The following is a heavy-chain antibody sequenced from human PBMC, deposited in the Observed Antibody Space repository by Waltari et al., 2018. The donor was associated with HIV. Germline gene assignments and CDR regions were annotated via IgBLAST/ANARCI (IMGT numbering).Heavy chain of an antibody. V-gene: IGHV1-2*02. Sequence: QVQLVQSGAEVKKPGASVKVSCKASGYNFAGFYMHWVRQAPGQGLEWMGWIKGYSGGPEYEQKLQGRVTMTRDTSISTAYMERTSLTTEDTAVYFCARGLGSGGFGGVPGYWGQGTLVAVSS. CDR1: GYNFAGFY. CDR2: IKGYSGGP. D-gene: IGHD3-16*01. CDR3: ARGLGSGGFGGVPGY. J-gene: IGHJ4*02.